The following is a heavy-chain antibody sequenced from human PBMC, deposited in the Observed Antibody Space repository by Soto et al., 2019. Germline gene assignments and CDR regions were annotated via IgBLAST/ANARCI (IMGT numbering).Heavy chain of an antibody. CDR3: ARQGGTGWFDH. CDR2: IYPGDSDT. Sequence: GESLKISCKASGYSFTSSWIGWVRQMPGKGPEWMGIIYPGDSDTRYSPSSQGQVTFSVDKSISTAYLQWSSLKASDTAMYFCARQGGTGWFDHWGQGTLVTSPQ. CDR1: GYSFTSSW. V-gene: IGHV5-51*01. D-gene: IGHD1-1*01. J-gene: IGHJ5*02.